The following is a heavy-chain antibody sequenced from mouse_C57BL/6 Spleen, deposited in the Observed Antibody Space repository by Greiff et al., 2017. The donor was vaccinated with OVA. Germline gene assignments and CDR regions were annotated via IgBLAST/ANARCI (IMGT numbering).Heavy chain of an antibody. V-gene: IGHV1-55*01. CDR1: GYTFTSYW. J-gene: IGHJ2*01. CDR3: ARKEGSSLDY. CDR2: IYPGSGSN. D-gene: IGHD1-1*01. Sequence: VQLQQPGAELVQPGASVKMSCKASGYTFTSYWITWVKQRPGQGLEWIGDIYPGSGSNNYNEKFKSKATLTVDTSSSTAYMQLSSLTSEDSAVYYCARKEGSSLDYWGQGTTLTVSS.